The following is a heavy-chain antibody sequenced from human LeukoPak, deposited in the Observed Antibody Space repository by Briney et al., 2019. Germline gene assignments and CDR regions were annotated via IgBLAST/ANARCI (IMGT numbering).Heavy chain of an antibody. J-gene: IGHJ2*01. CDR1: GFTFSSYW. D-gene: IGHD1-26*01. Sequence: AGGSLRLSCAASGFTFSSYWMSWVRQAPGKGLEWVANIKQDGSEKDYVDSVKGRFTISRDNAKNSLYLQMNSLRAEDTAVYYCARRFVGAHWYFDLWGRGTLVTVSS. V-gene: IGHV3-7*05. CDR3: ARRFVGAHWYFDL. CDR2: IKQDGSEK.